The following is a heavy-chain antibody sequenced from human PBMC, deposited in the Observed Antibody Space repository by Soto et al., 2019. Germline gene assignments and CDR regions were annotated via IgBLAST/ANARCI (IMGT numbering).Heavy chain of an antibody. CDR2: IYYSGST. Sequence: QLQLQESGPGLVKPSETLSLTCTVSGGSISSSRYYWGWIRQPPGKGLEWIGNIYYSGSTYYNPSLKGRVTIAVDTSKNQFSLKLTSVTAADTAVYYCASSEFHWGQGTLVTVSS. D-gene: IGHD3-10*01. J-gene: IGHJ4*02. CDR3: ASSEFH. V-gene: IGHV4-39*01. CDR1: GGSISSSRYY.